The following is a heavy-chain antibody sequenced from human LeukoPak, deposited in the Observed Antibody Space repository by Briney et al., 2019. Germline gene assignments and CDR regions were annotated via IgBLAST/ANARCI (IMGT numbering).Heavy chain of an antibody. V-gene: IGHV4-61*01. CDR3: ARSFYSSGWYTPLRWFDT. Sequence: SETLSLTCTVSGASISSGSHYWNWIRQSPGRGLEWIGHIYYRGTTNYTPSLKSRVTISVDTSMNQFSLRLTSVTAADTAVYFYARSFYSSGWYTPLRWFDTWGQGALVTVSS. J-gene: IGHJ5*02. D-gene: IGHD6-19*01. CDR1: GASISSGSHY. CDR2: IYYRGTT.